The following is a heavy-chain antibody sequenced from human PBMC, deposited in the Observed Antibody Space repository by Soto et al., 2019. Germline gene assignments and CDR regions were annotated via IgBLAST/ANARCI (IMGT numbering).Heavy chain of an antibody. V-gene: IGHV3-30-3*01. CDR3: ARDQDYYGSGSYGPFEY. Sequence: PGGSLRLSCAASGFTFSSYAMHRVRQAPGKGLEWVAVISYDGSNKYYADSVKGRFTISRDNSKNTVYLQLNSLRAEDTAVYYCARDQDYYGSGSYGPFEYWGQGTLVTVSS. CDR2: ISYDGSNK. D-gene: IGHD3-10*01. CDR1: GFTFSSYA. J-gene: IGHJ4*02.